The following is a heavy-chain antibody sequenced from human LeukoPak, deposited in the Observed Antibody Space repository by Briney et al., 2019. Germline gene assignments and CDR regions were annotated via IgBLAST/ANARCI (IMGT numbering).Heavy chain of an antibody. V-gene: IGHV3-11*04. CDR1: GFTFSDHY. CDR3: ARDDFWSGYPYFFYYYMDV. J-gene: IGHJ6*03. D-gene: IGHD3-3*01. Sequence: GGSLRLSCAASGFTFSDHYMSWIRQAPGKGLEWVSYISSSGSTIYYEDSVEGRFTISRDNAKKSLYLQMNSLRAEDTAVYFCARDDFWSGYPYFFYYYMDVWGKGTTVTVSS. CDR2: ISSSGSTI.